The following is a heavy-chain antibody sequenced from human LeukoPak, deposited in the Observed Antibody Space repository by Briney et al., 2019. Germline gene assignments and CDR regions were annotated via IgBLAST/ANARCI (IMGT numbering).Heavy chain of an antibody. CDR3: ARDGPRVGLDCGGDCYYWYFDV. Sequence: PSETLSLTCTVSGGSFGYYSWSWIRQPPGKGLEWIGYIYYNGNTNYNPSLKSRVTISVDTSKNQFPLKLRSVTAADTAFYYCARDGPRVGLDCGGDCYYWYFDVWGRGTLVTVSS. CDR2: IYYNGNT. J-gene: IGHJ2*01. CDR1: GGSFGYYS. V-gene: IGHV4-59*01. D-gene: IGHD2-21*02.